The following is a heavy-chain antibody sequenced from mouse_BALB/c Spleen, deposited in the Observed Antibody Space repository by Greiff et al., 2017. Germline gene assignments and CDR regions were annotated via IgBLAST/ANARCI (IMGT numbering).Heavy chain of an antibody. J-gene: IGHJ3*01. D-gene: IGHD1-1*01. CDR2: INPDSSTI. V-gene: IGHV4-1*02. CDR1: GFAFSRFW. CDR3: ASDYARFAY. Sequence: EVQLQESGGGLVQPGGSLKLSCAASGFAFSRFWMSWVRQAPGKGLEWIGEINPDSSTINYTPSLKDKFIISRDNAKNTLYLQMSKVRSEDTALYYCASDYARFAYWGQGTLVTVSA.